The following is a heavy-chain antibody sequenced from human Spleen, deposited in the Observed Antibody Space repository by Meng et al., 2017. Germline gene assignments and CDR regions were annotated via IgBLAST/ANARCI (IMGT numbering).Heavy chain of an antibody. Sequence: GESLKISCAASGFTFSDYYMSWIRQAPGKGLEWVSYISSSGSTIYYADSVKGRFTISRDNAKNSLYLQMNSLRAEDTAVYYCARDRNYYGSGSYDYWGQGTLVTVSS. V-gene: IGHV3-11*04. D-gene: IGHD3-10*01. J-gene: IGHJ4*02. CDR2: ISSSGSTI. CDR1: GFTFSDYY. CDR3: ARDRNYYGSGSYDY.